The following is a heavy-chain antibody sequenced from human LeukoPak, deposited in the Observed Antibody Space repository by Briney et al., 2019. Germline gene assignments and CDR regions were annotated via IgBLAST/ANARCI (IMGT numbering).Heavy chain of an antibody. CDR3: AKPSYSSGWFIVY. Sequence: GGSLRLSCAASGFTFSGYGMSWVGQAPGKGRKWVSAISGSGGSTYYADPVKGRITISRDNSKNTLYLQMNSLRAEDTAVYSCAKPSYSSGWFIVYWGQGTLVSVSS. D-gene: IGHD6-19*01. J-gene: IGHJ4*02. CDR2: ISGSGGST. V-gene: IGHV3-23*01. CDR1: GFTFSGYG.